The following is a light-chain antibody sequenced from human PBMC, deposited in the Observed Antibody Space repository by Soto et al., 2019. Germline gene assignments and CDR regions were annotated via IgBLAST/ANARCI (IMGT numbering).Light chain of an antibody. V-gene: IGKV3D-20*02. Sequence: EILLTQSPDTLSLSPGERATLSARASQSVSRTYLAWYQQKPVQSPRLLIYAKSSRATGIPDRFSGSGSGTDLTLTISSMHSEDFAVYYCQQYNNWTTSITFGQGTRLEIK. CDR3: QQYNNWTTSIT. J-gene: IGKJ5*01. CDR1: QSVSRTY. CDR2: AKS.